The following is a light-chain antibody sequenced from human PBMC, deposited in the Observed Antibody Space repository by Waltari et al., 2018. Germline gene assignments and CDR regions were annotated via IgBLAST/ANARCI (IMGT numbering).Light chain of an antibody. CDR2: AAS. V-gene: IGKV1-17*01. CDR1: QGINNY. CDR3: LQHDSLPYT. J-gene: IGKJ2*01. Sequence: DIQMTQSPSSLSASAGDRITITCRASQGINNYLGWYQQKPGKAPKRLIYAASSLESGVPSRFSGSGSWTDFTLTISSLQPEDFATYFCLQHDSLPYTFGQGTKVEIK.